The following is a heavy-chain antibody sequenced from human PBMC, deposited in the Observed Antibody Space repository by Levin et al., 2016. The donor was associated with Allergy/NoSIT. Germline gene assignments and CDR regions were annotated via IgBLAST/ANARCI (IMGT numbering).Heavy chain of an antibody. V-gene: IGHV1-8*02. CDR1: GYTFTSFD. Sequence: ASVKVSCKTSGYTFTSFDINWLRQAAGQGFEWMGRVSPDSGDTGLAQKFLGRVTMTTNTSITTAYMELTSLRSDDTAVYFCARGRRRGYWGQGTPVTVSS. J-gene: IGHJ4*02. CDR2: VSPDSGDT. CDR3: ARGRRRGY.